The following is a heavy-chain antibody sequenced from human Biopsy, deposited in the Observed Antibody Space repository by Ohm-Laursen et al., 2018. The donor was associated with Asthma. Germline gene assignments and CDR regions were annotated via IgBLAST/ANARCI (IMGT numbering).Heavy chain of an antibody. CDR3: ARAVDYSHYYGIDV. V-gene: IGHV1-18*01. CDR2: ISVYNGNT. Sequence: GASVTVSCKTSGYTFNSAGITWVRQAPGQGLEWMGWISVYNGNTKVAQKLQDRVIMITDTSTSTAYMELRSLRSDDTAVYFCARAVDYSHYYGIDVWGQGTPVTVS. CDR1: GYTFNSAG. J-gene: IGHJ6*02. D-gene: IGHD3-10*01.